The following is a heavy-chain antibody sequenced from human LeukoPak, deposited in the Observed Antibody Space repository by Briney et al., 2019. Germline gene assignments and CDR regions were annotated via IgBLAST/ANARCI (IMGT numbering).Heavy chain of an antibody. J-gene: IGHJ3*02. D-gene: IGHD3-10*01. V-gene: IGHV3-23*01. Sequence: GGSLRLSCAASGFTFNNYAMSWVRQAPGKGLEWVSAISVAGGTTYYADSVKGRFTISRDNSKNTLFMQMNSLRVEDTAVYYCEKKVWLGGVGGGAFDIWGQGTMVTVSS. CDR2: ISVAGGTT. CDR1: GFTFNNYA. CDR3: EKKVWLGGVGGGAFDI.